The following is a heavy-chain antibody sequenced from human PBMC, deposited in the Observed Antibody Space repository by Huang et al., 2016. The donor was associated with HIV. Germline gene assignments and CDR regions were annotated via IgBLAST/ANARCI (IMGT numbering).Heavy chain of an antibody. D-gene: IGHD2-15*01. V-gene: IGHV1-2*02. Sequence: QVQLVQSGAEVKKPGASVKVSCKASGYTFTGYYMHWVRQAPGQGLEWMGWINPKSGGTNDAQKFQGRVTMTRDTSISTACMELSRLRSDDTAVYYCAREVVSATGYYYYGMDVWGQGTTVTVSS. J-gene: IGHJ6*02. CDR1: GYTFTGYY. CDR2: INPKSGGT. CDR3: AREVVSATGYYYYGMDV.